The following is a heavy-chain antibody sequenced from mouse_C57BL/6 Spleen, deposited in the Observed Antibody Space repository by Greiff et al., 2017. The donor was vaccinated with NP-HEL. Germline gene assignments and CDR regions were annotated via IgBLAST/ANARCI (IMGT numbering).Heavy chain of an antibody. V-gene: IGHV5-17*01. CDR1: GFTFSDYG. J-gene: IGHJ3*01. CDR3: ARPHSGYGSSYVAY. CDR2: ISSGSSTI. Sequence: EVQVVESGGGLVKPGGSLKLSCAASGFTFSDYGMHWVRQAPEKGLEWVAYISSGSSTIYYADTVKGRFTISRDNAKNTLFLQMTSLRSEDTAMYYCARPHSGYGSSYVAYWGQGTLVTVSA. D-gene: IGHD1-1*01.